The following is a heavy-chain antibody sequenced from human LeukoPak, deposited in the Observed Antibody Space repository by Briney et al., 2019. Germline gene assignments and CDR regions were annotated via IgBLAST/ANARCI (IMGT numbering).Heavy chain of an antibody. J-gene: IGHJ4*02. CDR1: GGSFSGYY. CDR2: INHSGST. Sequence: SETLSLTCAVYGGSFSGYYWSWIRQPPGKGLEWIGEINHSGSTNYNPSLKSRVTISVDTSKNQLSLKLSSVTAADTAVYYCAGDSGWYVLYFDYWGQGTLVTVSS. CDR3: AGDSGWYVLYFDY. V-gene: IGHV4-34*01. D-gene: IGHD6-19*01.